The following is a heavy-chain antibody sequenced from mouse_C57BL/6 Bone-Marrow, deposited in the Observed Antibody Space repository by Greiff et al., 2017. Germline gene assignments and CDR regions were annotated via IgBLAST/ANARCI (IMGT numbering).Heavy chain of an antibody. CDR2: IRNKATGYTP. D-gene: IGHD2-1*01. V-gene: IGHV7-3*01. J-gene: IGHJ1*03. CDR3: ARDSLYYGNSLDV. CDR1: GFTFTAYY. Sequence: EVNVVESGGGLVQPGGSLSLSCAASGFTFTAYYMSWVRQPPGKALEWLGFIRNKATGYTPEYSASVKGRFTISRDNSQSILYLQMNALRAEDSATYYCARDSLYYGNSLDVWGTGTTVTVSS.